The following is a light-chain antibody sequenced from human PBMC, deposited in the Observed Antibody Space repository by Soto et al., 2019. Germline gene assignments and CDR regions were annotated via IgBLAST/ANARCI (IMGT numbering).Light chain of an antibody. Sequence: QSALTQPASVSGSPEQSSTISCTGTISDVGAYNLVSWYQQHPGKAPRLIIYEGSKRPSGISHRCSGSKSDNTASLTISGLRAEDEAHYHCCSYAGSRTFVFGGGTKLTVL. CDR2: EGS. J-gene: IGLJ3*02. V-gene: IGLV2-23*01. CDR3: CSYAGSRTFV. CDR1: ISDVGAYNL.